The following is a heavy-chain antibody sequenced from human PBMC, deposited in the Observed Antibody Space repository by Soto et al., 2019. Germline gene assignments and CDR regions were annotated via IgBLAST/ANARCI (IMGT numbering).Heavy chain of an antibody. J-gene: IGHJ2*01. Sequence: PSGTLSLSCTASGATINNNDYHWSCNRQTPGQGLVGIGYLYYSGSKDSIPSLKSRLSIRKDTNQNLFTQKLNLVTDADTATYYCARMSYFYDKWYFDLWGRGTLVTVSS. V-gene: IGHV4-30-4*08. CDR1: GATINNNDYH. CDR3: ARMSYFYDKWYFDL. CDR2: LYYSGSK. D-gene: IGHD3-22*01.